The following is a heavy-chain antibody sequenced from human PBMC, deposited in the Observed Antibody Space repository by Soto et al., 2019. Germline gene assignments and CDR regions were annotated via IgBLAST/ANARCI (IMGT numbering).Heavy chain of an antibody. V-gene: IGHV1-69*05. CDR2: IIPIFGTA. Sequence: SVKVSCKASGGTFSSYAISWVRQAPGQGLEWMGGIIPIFGTANYAQKFQGRVTMTRDTSTSTLYMELSSLRSEDTAVYYCARALTFYYNRGGPRKIKYYTVRAVWGKGTTVTVSS. D-gene: IGHD3-22*01. CDR3: ARALTFYYNRGGPRKIKYYTVRAV. CDR1: GGTFSSYA. J-gene: IGHJ6*04.